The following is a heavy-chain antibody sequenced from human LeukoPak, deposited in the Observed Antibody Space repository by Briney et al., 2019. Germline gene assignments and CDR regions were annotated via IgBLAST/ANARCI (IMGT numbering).Heavy chain of an antibody. CDR1: GGSFSGYY. Sequence: SETLSLTCAVYGGSFSGYYWSWIRQPPGKGLEWIGEINHSGSTNYNPPLKSRVTISVDPSKNQFSLKLSSVTAADTAVYYCARGQQDIIVVVAATVNYYYYYYMDVWGKGTTVTVSS. CDR3: ARGQQDIIVVVAATVNYYYYYYMDV. V-gene: IGHV4-34*01. D-gene: IGHD2-15*01. J-gene: IGHJ6*03. CDR2: INHSGST.